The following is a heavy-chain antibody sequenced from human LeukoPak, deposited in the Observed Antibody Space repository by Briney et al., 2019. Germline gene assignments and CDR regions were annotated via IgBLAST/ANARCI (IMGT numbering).Heavy chain of an antibody. CDR2: IYYSGST. D-gene: IGHD6-6*01. V-gene: IGHV4-59*01. J-gene: IGHJ3*02. Sequence: SETLSLTCTVSGGSISSYYWSWIRQPPGKGLEWIGYIYYSGSTNYNPSLKSRVTISVDTSKNQFSLKLSSVTAADTAVYYCARMPYSSSPRGAFDIWGQGTMVTVSS. CDR1: GGSISSYY. CDR3: ARMPYSSSPRGAFDI.